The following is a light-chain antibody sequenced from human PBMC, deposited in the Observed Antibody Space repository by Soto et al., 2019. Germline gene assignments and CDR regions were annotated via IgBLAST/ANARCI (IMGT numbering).Light chain of an antibody. J-gene: IGLJ2*01. CDR1: SSNIGSNY. CDR3: GGWDDSLSGPV. Sequence: QAVVNQPPSASGTPGQRVNISCSGSSSNIGSNYVYWYRQFPGTAPKLLIQRNNQRPSGVPARFSGSKSGTSASLAISGLRSEDEADYYCGGWDDSLSGPVFGGGTKLTVL. CDR2: RNN. V-gene: IGLV1-47*01.